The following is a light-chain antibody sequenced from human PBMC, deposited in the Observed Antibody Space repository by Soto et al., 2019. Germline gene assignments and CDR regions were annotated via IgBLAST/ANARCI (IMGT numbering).Light chain of an antibody. V-gene: IGKV1-9*01. CDR3: IELNGYPLT. Sequence: IQLTQSPSSLSASVGDRVTITCRASQGISSYLAWYQQKPGKAPKLLIYAASTLHSGVPSRFSCSGSGTDFTLSISSLQPEDFAAYYCIELNGYPLTFGGGTKVEIK. CDR1: QGISSY. J-gene: IGKJ4*01. CDR2: AAS.